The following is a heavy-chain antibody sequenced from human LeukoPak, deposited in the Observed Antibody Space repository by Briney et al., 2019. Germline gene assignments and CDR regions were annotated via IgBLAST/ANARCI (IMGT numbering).Heavy chain of an antibody. Sequence: GRSLRLSCVTSGFTFSSYGMHWVRQVPGKGLEWVANIKQDGSEKYYVDSVKGRFTISRDNAKNSLYLQMNSLRAEDTAVYYCARGKLVLRDYWGQGTLVTVSS. CDR2: IKQDGSEK. V-gene: IGHV3-7*01. J-gene: IGHJ4*02. CDR3: ARGKLVLRDY. CDR1: GFTFSSYG.